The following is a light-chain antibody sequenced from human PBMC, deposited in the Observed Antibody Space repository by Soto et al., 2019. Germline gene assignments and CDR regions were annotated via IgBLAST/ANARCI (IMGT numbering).Light chain of an antibody. CDR3: QQRGNWST. Sequence: EIVLTQSPATLSLSPGERATLSCRASQSVSSYLAWYQQKPGQAPRLLIYDASNLATGIPARFSASGSGTDFTLTISSLEPEDSAVYYCQQRGNWSTFGPGTRLEIK. J-gene: IGKJ5*01. CDR1: QSVSSY. CDR2: DAS. V-gene: IGKV3-11*01.